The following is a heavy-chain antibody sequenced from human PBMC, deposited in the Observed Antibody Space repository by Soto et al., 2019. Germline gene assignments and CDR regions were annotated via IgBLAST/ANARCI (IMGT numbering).Heavy chain of an antibody. CDR2: IIPIFGTA. J-gene: IGHJ6*02. V-gene: IGHV1-69*12. D-gene: IGHD1-26*01. Sequence: QVQLVQSGAEVKKPGSSVKVSCKASGGTFSSYAISWVRQAPGQGLEWMGGIIPIFGTADYAQTFQGRVTLTADESRRAAYMELSSLRSEDAAVYYCASHTGSSPEGRYYYGMDGWGQGTTVTVSS. CDR1: GGTFSSYA. CDR3: ASHTGSSPEGRYYYGMDG.